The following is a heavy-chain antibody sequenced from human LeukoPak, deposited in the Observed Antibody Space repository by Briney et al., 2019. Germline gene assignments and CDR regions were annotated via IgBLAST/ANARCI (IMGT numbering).Heavy chain of an antibody. Sequence: GGSLRLSCAASGFTFSSYRLDWVRQAPGKGLEGVSSISSSSSYIYYADSVKGRLTISRDNAKNSLYLQMNSLRDEDTAVYHCARDDSWAFDIWGQGAMVTVSS. V-gene: IGHV3-21*01. CDR3: ARDDSWAFDI. J-gene: IGHJ3*02. D-gene: IGHD2-15*01. CDR2: ISSSSSYI. CDR1: GFTFSSYR.